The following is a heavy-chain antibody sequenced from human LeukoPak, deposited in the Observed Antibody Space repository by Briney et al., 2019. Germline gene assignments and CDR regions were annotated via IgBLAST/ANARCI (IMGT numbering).Heavy chain of an antibody. Sequence: GGSLRLSCAASGFTFSSYGMHWVRQAPGKGLEWVSSISSSSSYIYYADSVKGRFTISRDNAKNSLYLQMNSLRAEDTAVYYCARDLGRHNGHWGQGTLVTVSS. CDR2: ISSSSSYI. D-gene: IGHD7-27*01. V-gene: IGHV3-21*01. CDR3: ARDLGRHNGH. J-gene: IGHJ1*01. CDR1: GFTFSSYG.